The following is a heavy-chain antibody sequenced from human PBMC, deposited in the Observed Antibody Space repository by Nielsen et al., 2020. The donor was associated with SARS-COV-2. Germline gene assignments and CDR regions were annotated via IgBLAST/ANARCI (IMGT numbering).Heavy chain of an antibody. CDR2: IYYSGST. V-gene: IGHV4-39*01. J-gene: IGHJ4*02. D-gene: IGHD6-6*01. Sequence: WIRQPPGKGLEWIGSIYYSGSTYYNPSLKSRVTISVDTSKNQFSLKLSSVTAADTAVYYCARTTYSSSPWGLDYWGQGTLVTVSS. CDR3: ARTTYSSSPWGLDY.